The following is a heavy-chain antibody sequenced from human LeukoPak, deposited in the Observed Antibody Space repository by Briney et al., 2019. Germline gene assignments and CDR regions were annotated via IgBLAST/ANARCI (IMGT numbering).Heavy chain of an antibody. CDR3: ARRGLEAGGSPTFYFDY. CDR1: RGSITSTDHY. Sequence: SETLSLTCTVSRGSITSTDHYWAWIRQPPGKALEWIGSIYHTGKTFYSPSLKSRVTMSVDASKNQFSLKLTSVTAADTAVYYCARRGLEAGGSPTFYFDYWGQGTLVTVSS. D-gene: IGHD6-13*01. J-gene: IGHJ4*02. V-gene: IGHV4-39*07. CDR2: IYHTGKT.